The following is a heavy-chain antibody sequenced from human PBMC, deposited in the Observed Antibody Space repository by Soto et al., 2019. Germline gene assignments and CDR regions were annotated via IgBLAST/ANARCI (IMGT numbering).Heavy chain of an antibody. V-gene: IGHV3-43*01. CDR2: ISWDGGST. Sequence: GSLKLSCTASGCTFEDYTGGWVGQPPGKGLEWVDLISWDGGSTYYADSVKGRFTISSDNSKNSLYLQMNSLRTEATALYYCAKDKAVSYAGNYDGMDVWGQGTTVTVSS. J-gene: IGHJ6*02. D-gene: IGHD2-8*01. CDR1: GCTFEDYT. CDR3: AKDKAVSYAGNYDGMDV.